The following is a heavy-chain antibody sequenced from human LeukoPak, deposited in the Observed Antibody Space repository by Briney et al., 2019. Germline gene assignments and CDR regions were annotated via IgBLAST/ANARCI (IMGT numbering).Heavy chain of an antibody. Sequence: GGSLRLSCAASGFTFSDYYMSWIRQAPGKGLEWVGRIKRKSDGETSAYAAPVKGRFTISRDDSKNTLFLQMNSLKTEDTAMYYCTADTPSSSSQAFDHWGQGTLVTVSS. CDR1: GFTFSDYY. CDR2: IKRKSDGETS. J-gene: IGHJ4*02. CDR3: TADTPSSSSQAFDH. D-gene: IGHD6-19*01. V-gene: IGHV3-15*01.